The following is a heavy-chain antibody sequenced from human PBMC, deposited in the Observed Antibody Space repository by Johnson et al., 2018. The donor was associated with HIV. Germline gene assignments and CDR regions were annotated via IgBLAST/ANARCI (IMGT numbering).Heavy chain of an antibody. CDR1: GFTFSSYW. CDR2: IKQEGRVK. Sequence: EQLVESGGGVVQPGRSLRLSCAASGFTFSSYWMSWVRQAPGKGLEWVANIKQEGRVKQFVDSVKGRFTISRDNAKNSVYLQMNSLRGEDTAVYYCAGELGGSGFDVWGQGTMVTVSS. D-gene: IGHD1-26*01. V-gene: IGHV3-7*03. CDR3: AGELGGSGFDV. J-gene: IGHJ3*01.